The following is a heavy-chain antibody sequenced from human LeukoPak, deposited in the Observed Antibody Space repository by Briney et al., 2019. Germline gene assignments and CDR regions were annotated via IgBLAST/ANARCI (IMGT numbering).Heavy chain of an antibody. CDR1: GFTFSSYA. Sequence: GGSLRLSCAASGFTFSSYAMNWVRQAPGRGLEWVSGFSGSGGTTYYADSVKGRFTISRDNSKNTLYLQMNSLRAEDTAVYYCAKESCGGGSCYLFDYWGQGTLVTVSS. D-gene: IGHD2-15*01. V-gene: IGHV3-23*01. CDR3: AKESCGGGSCYLFDY. CDR2: FSGSGGTT. J-gene: IGHJ4*02.